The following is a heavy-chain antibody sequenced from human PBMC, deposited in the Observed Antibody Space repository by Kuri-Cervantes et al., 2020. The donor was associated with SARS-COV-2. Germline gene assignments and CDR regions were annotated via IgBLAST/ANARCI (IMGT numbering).Heavy chain of an antibody. CDR3: AREKVHSSGWYGLGYFDY. D-gene: IGHD6-19*01. CDR1: GGSISSGGYY. Sequence: LRLSCTVSGGSISSGGYYWSWIRQPPGKGLEWIGYIYHSGSTYYNPSLKSRVTISVDRSKNQFSLKLSSVTAADTAVYYCAREKVHSSGWYGLGYFDYWGQGTLVTVSS. CDR2: IYHSGST. V-gene: IGHV4-30-2*01. J-gene: IGHJ4*02.